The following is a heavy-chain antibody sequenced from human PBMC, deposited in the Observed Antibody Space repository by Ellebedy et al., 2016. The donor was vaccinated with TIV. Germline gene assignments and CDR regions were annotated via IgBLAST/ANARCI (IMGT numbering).Heavy chain of an antibody. CDR2: FYYDGST. V-gene: IGHV3-53*01. CDR1: GFIVSTND. CDR3: VGAYRRGGGGEFAH. D-gene: IGHD3-16*01. J-gene: IGHJ1*01. Sequence: GGSLRLXXAASGFIVSTNDVSWVRQAPAKGLEWVPVFYYDGSTYYADSVKGRFTVSRDNSKNTVYLQMESLRVDDAAVYYCVGAYRRGGGGEFAHWGQGTLVTVSS.